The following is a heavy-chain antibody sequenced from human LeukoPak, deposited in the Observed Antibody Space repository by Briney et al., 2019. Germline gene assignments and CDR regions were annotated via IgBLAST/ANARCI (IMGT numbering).Heavy chain of an antibody. CDR2: IWYDGSKK. V-gene: IGHV3-33*01. D-gene: IGHD1-1*01. J-gene: IGHJ4*02. CDR3: ARDLAGRSF. Sequence: GGSLRLSCAASGFTFSSHAVHWVHQAPGKGLEWVAVIWYDGSKKYYADSVKGRFTISRDNSKNTLYLQMNSLRAEDTAVYYCARDLAGRSFWGQGTLVTVSS. CDR1: GFTFSSHA.